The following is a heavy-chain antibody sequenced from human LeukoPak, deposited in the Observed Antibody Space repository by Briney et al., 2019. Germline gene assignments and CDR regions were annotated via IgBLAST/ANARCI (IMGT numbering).Heavy chain of an antibody. CDR2: ISFDGSDK. CDR1: GFTFSGYG. CDR3: ARTYYDFWSGQD. V-gene: IGHV3-30*03. D-gene: IGHD3-3*01. J-gene: IGHJ4*02. Sequence: GGSLRLSCAASGFTFSGYGMHWFRQAPGKGLDWVAVISFDGSDKYYADSVMGRFTISRDNSKSTLYLQMNSLRTEDTAVYHCARTYYDFWSGQDWGQGTLVTVSS.